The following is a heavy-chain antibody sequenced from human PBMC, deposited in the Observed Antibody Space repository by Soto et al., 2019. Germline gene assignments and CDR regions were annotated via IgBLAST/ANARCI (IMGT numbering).Heavy chain of an antibody. J-gene: IGHJ6*02. CDR3: ARDRAHGFWSGYGMDV. V-gene: IGHV1-2*04. D-gene: IGHD3-3*01. Sequence: ASVKVSCKASGYTFTCYYMHWVRQSPGQGLEWMGWINPNSGGTNYAQKFQGWVTMTRDTSISTAYMELSRLRSDDTAVYYCARDRAHGFWSGYGMDVWGQGTTVTVSS. CDR1: GYTFTCYY. CDR2: INPNSGGT.